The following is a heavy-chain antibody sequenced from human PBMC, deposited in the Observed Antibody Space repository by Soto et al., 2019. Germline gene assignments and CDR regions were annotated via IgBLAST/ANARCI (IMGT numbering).Heavy chain of an antibody. J-gene: IGHJ4*02. CDR1: GTSVSGANW. Sequence: SETLSLTCAVSGTSVSGANWWGWVRQPPGKGLEWIGEIHSSGNTDYNPSLKSRVTISVDTSKSQFSLNLNSVTAADTAVYYCARGYDILTGPLDYWGPGTLVTVSS. D-gene: IGHD3-9*01. CDR3: ARGYDILTGPLDY. CDR2: IHSSGNT. V-gene: IGHV4-4*02.